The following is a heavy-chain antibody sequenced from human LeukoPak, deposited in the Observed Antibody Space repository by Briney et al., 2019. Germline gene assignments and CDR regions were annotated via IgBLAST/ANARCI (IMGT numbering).Heavy chain of an antibody. CDR2: MNPNSGNT. Sequence: ASVKVSCKASGYTFTSYDINWVRQAPGQGLEWMGWMNPNSGNTGYAQKFQGRVTITRNTSISTAYMELSSLRSEDTAVYYCARAPYGRTRSFDIWGQGTMVTVS. D-gene: IGHD4-17*01. CDR3: ARAPYGRTRSFDI. CDR1: GYTFTSYD. V-gene: IGHV1-8*03. J-gene: IGHJ3*02.